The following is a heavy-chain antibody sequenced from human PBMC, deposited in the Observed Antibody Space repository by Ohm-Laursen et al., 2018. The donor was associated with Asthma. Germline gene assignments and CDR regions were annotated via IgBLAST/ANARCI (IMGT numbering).Heavy chain of an antibody. V-gene: IGHV3-11*01. J-gene: IGHJ6*02. CDR3: ARGGARGSYFYYYGMDV. CDR2: ISSSGSTI. Sequence: GSLRLSCSASGFTFSDYYMSWIRQAPGKGLEWVSYISSSGSTIYYADSVKGRFTISRDNAKNSLYLQMNSLRAEDTAVYYCARGGARGSYFYYYGMDVWGQGTTVTVSS. CDR1: GFTFSDYY. D-gene: IGHD1-26*01.